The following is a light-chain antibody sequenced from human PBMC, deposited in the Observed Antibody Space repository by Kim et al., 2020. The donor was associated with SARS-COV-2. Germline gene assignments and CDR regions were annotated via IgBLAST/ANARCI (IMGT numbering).Light chain of an antibody. J-gene: IGKJ1*01. CDR3: QQYYSYPRT. CDR2: AAS. CDR1: QGISSY. V-gene: IGKV1-8*01. Sequence: ASTGDGVTITCRASQGISSYLVWYQQKPGKTPKLLIYAASSLQSGVPSRFSGSSSGTDFTLTISCLQSEDFATYYCQQYYSYPRTFGQGTKVEIK.